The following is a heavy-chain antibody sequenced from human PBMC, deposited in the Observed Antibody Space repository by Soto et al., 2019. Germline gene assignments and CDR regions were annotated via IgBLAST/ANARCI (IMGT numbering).Heavy chain of an antibody. CDR1: GGSISSGDYY. V-gene: IGHV4-30-4*01. Sequence: SETLSLTCTVSGGSISSGDYYWSWIRQPPGKGLEWIGYIYYSGSTYYNPSLKSRVTISVDTSKNQISLKLSSVTAADTAVYYCARDQGAYYYYYYGMDVWGQGTTVTVSS. J-gene: IGHJ6*02. CDR3: ARDQGAYYYYYYGMDV. CDR2: IYYSGST.